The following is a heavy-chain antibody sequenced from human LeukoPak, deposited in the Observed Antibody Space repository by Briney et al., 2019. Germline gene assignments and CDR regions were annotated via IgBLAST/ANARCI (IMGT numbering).Heavy chain of an antibody. CDR3: ARVGGTNYHYYGIDV. D-gene: IGHD1-1*01. V-gene: IGHV4-59*01. CDR2: IYDSGST. J-gene: IGHJ6*02. Sequence: SETLSLTCTVSGGSISSYYWSWIRQPPGKGLEWIGYIYDSGSTNYNPSLKSRVTISVDTSKNQFSLKLSSVTAADTAVYYCARVGGTNYHYYGIDVWGQGTTVTVSS. CDR1: GGSISSYY.